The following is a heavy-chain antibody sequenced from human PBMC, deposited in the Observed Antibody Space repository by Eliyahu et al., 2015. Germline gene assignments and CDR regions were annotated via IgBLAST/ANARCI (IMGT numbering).Heavy chain of an antibody. D-gene: IGHD6-19*01. J-gene: IGHJ4*02. CDR1: GFXFSSYS. CDR2: ISSSSSTI. Sequence: EVQLVESGGGLVQPGGSLRLXCSASGFXFSSYSMNWVRQAPGKGLEWVSYISSSSSTIYYADSVKGRFTISRDNAKNSLYLQMNSLRAEDTAVYYCARHSSGWYALSGWGQGTLVTVSS. CDR3: ARHSSGWYALSG. V-gene: IGHV3-48*01.